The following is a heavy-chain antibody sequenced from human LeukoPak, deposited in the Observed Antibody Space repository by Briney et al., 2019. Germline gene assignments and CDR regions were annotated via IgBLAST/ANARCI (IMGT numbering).Heavy chain of an antibody. V-gene: IGHV4-39*07. J-gene: IGHJ5*02. CDR3: SRYDSDTGDFDP. Sequence: SETLSLTCTVSGGSISGSTSYWGWIRQSPGKGLEWIGLLNYSGTTYYNPSFKSRVSTSIDRSRTQFSLKLSSVTAADTAFYYCSRYDSDTGDFDPWGQGTLVTISS. D-gene: IGHD3-10*01. CDR1: GGSISGSTSY. CDR2: LNYSGTT.